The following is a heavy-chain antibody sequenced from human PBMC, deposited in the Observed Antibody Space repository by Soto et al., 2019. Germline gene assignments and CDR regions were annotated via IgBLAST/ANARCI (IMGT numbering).Heavy chain of an antibody. CDR1: GDSFSNYY. D-gene: IGHD1-26*01. Sequence: SETLSLTCTVSGDSFSNYYCNWVRKSAGKGLEWIGRIYPTGSTTYNPSLKSRVTISIDTTKNQLSLKLTSMTAADTAVYYCARDMHAGFTHYFDPWGQGTLVTVSS. V-gene: IGHV4-4*07. CDR2: IYPTGST. J-gene: IGHJ5*02. CDR3: ARDMHAGFTHYFDP.